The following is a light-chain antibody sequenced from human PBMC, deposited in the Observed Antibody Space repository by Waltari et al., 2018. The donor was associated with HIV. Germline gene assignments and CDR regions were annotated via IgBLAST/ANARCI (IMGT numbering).Light chain of an antibody. CDR3: AAWDDSLSGWV. J-gene: IGLJ3*02. CDR2: RNN. V-gene: IGLV1-47*01. CDR1: SPTIGRTY. Sequence: QSVLTPPPSASGTPGQRVPISCSGSSPTIGRTYVYWYQQLPGTTPKLLIYRNNQRPSGVPDRFSGSKSGTSASLAISGLRSEDEADYYCAAWDDSLSGWVFGGGTKLTVL.